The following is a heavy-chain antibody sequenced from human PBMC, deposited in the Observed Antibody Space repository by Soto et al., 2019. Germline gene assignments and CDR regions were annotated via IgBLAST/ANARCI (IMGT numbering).Heavy chain of an antibody. CDR1: GDSVSSNSAA. V-gene: IGHV6-1*01. CDR2: TYYRSKWYD. D-gene: IGHD1-26*01. CDR3: AREPQSGNYFHYYGLDV. J-gene: IGHJ6*02. Sequence: SQTLSLTCAISGDSVSSNSAAWSWIRQSPSRGLEWLGRTYYRSKWYDDFAVSVKSRITINPDTSKNQFSLQLSSATPEDTAVYYCAREPQSGNYFHYYGLDVWGQGTTVTVSS.